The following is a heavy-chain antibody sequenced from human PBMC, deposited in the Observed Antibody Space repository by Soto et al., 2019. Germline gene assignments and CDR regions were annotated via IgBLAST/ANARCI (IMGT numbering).Heavy chain of an antibody. J-gene: IGHJ6*03. V-gene: IGHV4-31*03. CDR2: IYYSGST. Sequence: PSETLSLTCTVSGVSISSGGYYWSWIRPHPGKGLEWIGYIYYSGSTYYNPSLKSRVTISVDTSKNQFSLKLGSVTAADTAVYYCARDSTEPHYYSYMDVWGKGTTVTVSS. CDR3: ARDSTEPHYYSYMDV. CDR1: GVSISSGGYY. D-gene: IGHD2-2*01.